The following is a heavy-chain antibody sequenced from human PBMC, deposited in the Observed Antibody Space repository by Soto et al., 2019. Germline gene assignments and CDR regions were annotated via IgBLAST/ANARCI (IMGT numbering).Heavy chain of an antibody. CDR2: ISGSGAST. CDR1: GFTFSSYA. J-gene: IGHJ4*02. D-gene: IGHD3-22*01. Sequence: HPGGSLRLSCAASGFTFSSYAMTWVRQAPGKGLEWVSVISGSGASTYYADSVKGRFPISRDNSKNTLYLQMNSLRAEDTAVYYCAKGVEYYYENSGALLCDYWGRGTLVTVSS. CDR3: AKGVEYYYENSGALLCDY. V-gene: IGHV3-23*01.